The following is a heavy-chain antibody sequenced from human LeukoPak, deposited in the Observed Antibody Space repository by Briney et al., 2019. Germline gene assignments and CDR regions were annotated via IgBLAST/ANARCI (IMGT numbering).Heavy chain of an antibody. Sequence: VGSLRLSCVASVFNLSVSSMHWVRPAPGEGLEGVAVMSFDGTTKLYAHTLKGRFTLSRDHSKNTVYLHMRSLRPEDTAVYFCARQAIRGVNSWFDPWGQGTLVTVSS. CDR1: VFNLSVSS. CDR3: ARQAIRGVNSWFDP. V-gene: IGHV3-30*04. J-gene: IGHJ5*02. CDR2: MSFDGTTK. D-gene: IGHD2-21*01.